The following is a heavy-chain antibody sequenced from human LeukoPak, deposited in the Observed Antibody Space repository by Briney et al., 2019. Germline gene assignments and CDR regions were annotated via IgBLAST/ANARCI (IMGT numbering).Heavy chain of an antibody. CDR3: AREGSIVVVTAISWFDP. Sequence: GSSVKVSCKASGGTFSSYAISWVRQAPGQGLEWMGGIIPIFGTANYAQKFQGRVTITTDESTSTAYMELSSLRSEDTAVYYCAREGSIVVVTAISWFDPWGQGTLVTVPS. CDR1: GGTFSSYA. CDR2: IIPIFGTA. D-gene: IGHD2-21*02. V-gene: IGHV1-69*05. J-gene: IGHJ5*02.